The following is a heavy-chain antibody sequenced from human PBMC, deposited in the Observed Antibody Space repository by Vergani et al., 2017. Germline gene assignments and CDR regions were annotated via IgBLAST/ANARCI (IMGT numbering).Heavy chain of an antibody. Sequence: VQLVQSGAEVKKPGATVKISCMVSGYTFTDYYMHWVQQAPGKGLQWMGWISPKTGDTDYLQRFQDRVTMTRDASTKTVYLKMTRLTSDDTAIYYCAHSWNFGRRDWFDSWGPGTLVTVSS. J-gene: IGHJ5*01. CDR2: ISPKTGDT. V-gene: IGHV1-2*02. D-gene: IGHD1-26*01. CDR3: AHSWNFGRRDWFDS. CDR1: GYTFTDYY.